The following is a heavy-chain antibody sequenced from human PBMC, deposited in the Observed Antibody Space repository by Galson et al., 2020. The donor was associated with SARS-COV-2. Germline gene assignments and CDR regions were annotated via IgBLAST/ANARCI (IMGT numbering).Heavy chain of an antibody. J-gene: IGHJ3*02. Sequence: GGSLRLSCVASGFTISIYAIHWGRQAQGKGLEWVAVISYDGRNTYHANSVRGRITTSRDNSKNTLYLQMNSLRAEDTAVYYCARDMNGMAGAFDIWGQGTMVTVSS. CDR3: ARDMNGMAGAFDI. CDR2: ISYDGRNT. D-gene: IGHD6-19*01. V-gene: IGHV3-30*04. CDR1: GFTISIYA.